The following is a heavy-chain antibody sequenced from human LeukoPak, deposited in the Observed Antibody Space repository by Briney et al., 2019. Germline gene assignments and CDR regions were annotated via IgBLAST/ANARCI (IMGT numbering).Heavy chain of an antibody. CDR2: TRNDGSNK. Sequence: PGGSLRLSCAASGFTFSSYGMHWVRQAPGKGLEWVAFTRNDGSNKYYTDSVKGRFTISRDNSKNTLYLQMNSLRAEDTAVYYCAKDRCSGGSCYVFDYWGQGTLVTVSS. D-gene: IGHD2-15*01. V-gene: IGHV3-30*02. CDR1: GFTFSSYG. CDR3: AKDRCSGGSCYVFDY. J-gene: IGHJ4*02.